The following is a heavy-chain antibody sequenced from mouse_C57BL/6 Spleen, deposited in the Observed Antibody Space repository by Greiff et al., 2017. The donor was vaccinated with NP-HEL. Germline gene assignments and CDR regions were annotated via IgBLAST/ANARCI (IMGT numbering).Heavy chain of an antibody. CDR1: GYTFTSYW. CDR3: ARYGPFAY. D-gene: IGHD1-1*01. Sequence: QVQLQQPGAELVRPGTSVKLSCKASGYTFTSYWMHWVKQRPGQGLEWIGVIDPSDSYTNYNQKFKGKATLTVDTSSSTAYMQLSSLTSEDSAVYYCARYGPFAYWCQGTLVTVSA. V-gene: IGHV1-59*01. J-gene: IGHJ3*01. CDR2: IDPSDSYT.